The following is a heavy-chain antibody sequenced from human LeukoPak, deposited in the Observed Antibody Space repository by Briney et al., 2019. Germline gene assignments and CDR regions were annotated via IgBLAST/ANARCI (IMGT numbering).Heavy chain of an antibody. CDR1: GHSFTTYW. CDR2: IYPGDSDT. Sequence: GESLKISCKGSGHSFTTYWIGWVRQMPGKGLEWMAIIYPGDSDTRYSPSFQGQVTISADKSISTAYLQWSSLKASDTAIYYCARRAHYFDGSGYYGGFDYWGQGTLVTVSS. D-gene: IGHD3-22*01. V-gene: IGHV5-51*01. CDR3: ARRAHYFDGSGYYGGFDY. J-gene: IGHJ4*02.